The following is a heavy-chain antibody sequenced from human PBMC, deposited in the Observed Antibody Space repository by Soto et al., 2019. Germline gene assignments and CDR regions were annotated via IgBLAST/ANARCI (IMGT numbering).Heavy chain of an antibody. CDR3: ARDGHGMDV. J-gene: IGHJ6*02. CDR1: GGSVSTGSYD. CDR2: IFFTGSA. V-gene: IGHV4-61*01. Sequence: SETLSLTCTASGGSVSTGSYDWSWIRHPPGKGLEWTGKIFFTGSAHYNPSLRNRVTMSVDTSKDQFSLPLTSVTAADTAVYYCARDGHGMDVWGQGTTVTVSS.